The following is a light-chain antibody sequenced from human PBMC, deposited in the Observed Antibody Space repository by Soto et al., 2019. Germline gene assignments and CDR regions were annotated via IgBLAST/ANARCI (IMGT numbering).Light chain of an antibody. Sequence: QSALTQPASVSGSPGQSITISCTGTSSDVGGYNYVSWYQQHPGKAPKLMIYDVSNRPSGVSNRFSGSKSGNTASLTISGLQAEDEADYYCISYTVSSTYVVFGGGTKLTVL. V-gene: IGLV2-14*01. J-gene: IGLJ2*01. CDR3: ISYTVSSTYVV. CDR2: DVS. CDR1: SSDVGGYNY.